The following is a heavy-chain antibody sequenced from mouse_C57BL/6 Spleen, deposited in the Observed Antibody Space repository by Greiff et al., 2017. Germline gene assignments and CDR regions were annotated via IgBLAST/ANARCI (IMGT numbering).Heavy chain of an antibody. CDR3: ARWVTTVVARAMDY. CDR2: IHPNSGST. J-gene: IGHJ4*01. CDR1: GYTFTSYW. D-gene: IGHD1-1*01. V-gene: IGHV1-64*01. Sequence: QVQLKQPGAELVKPGASVKLSCKASGYTFTSYWMHWVKQRPGQGLEWIGMIHPNSGSTNYNEKFKSKATLTVDKSSSTAYMQLSSLTSEDSAVYYCARWVTTVVARAMDYWGQGTSVTVSS.